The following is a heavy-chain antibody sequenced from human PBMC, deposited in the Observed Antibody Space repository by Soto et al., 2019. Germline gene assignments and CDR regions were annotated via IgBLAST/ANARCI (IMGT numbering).Heavy chain of an antibody. CDR3: ARQGRSGYYDSSGYYLD. D-gene: IGHD3-22*01. CDR1: GGSISSSSYY. J-gene: IGHJ4*02. Sequence: QLQLQESGPGLVKPSETLSLTCTVSGGSISSSSYYWGWIRQPPGKGLEWIGSIYCSGSTYYNPSLKSRVTISVDTSKNQFSLKLSSVTAADTAVYYCARQGRSGYYDSSGYYLDWGQGTLVTVSS. CDR2: IYCSGST. V-gene: IGHV4-39*01.